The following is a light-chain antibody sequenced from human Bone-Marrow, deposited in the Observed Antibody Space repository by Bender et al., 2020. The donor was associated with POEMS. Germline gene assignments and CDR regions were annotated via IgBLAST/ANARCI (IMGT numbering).Light chain of an antibody. CDR2: KDS. CDR3: QSAHRSGNYYFWM. V-gene: IGLV3-25*03. CDR1: ALPKQY. Sequence: SYELTQPPSVSVSPGQTARITCSGDALPKQYAYWYQQRPGQAPVLVIYKDSERPSGIPERFSGSSSGTTVTLTISGVQAEDEADYYCQSAHRSGNYYFWMFGGGTRLTVL. J-gene: IGLJ3*02.